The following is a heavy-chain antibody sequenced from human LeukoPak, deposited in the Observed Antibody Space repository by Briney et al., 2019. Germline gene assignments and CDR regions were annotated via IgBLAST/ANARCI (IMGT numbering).Heavy chain of an antibody. D-gene: IGHD5-18*01. CDR3: ARDFSARYTIDY. V-gene: IGHV3-30*03. Sequence: GGSLRLSCAASGFTFRSYGMHWVRQAPGKGLEWVAVISYDGSNKYYEDSVKGRFTISRDNSKNTVYLQMSSLGPEDTAVYYCARDFSARYTIDYWGQGTLVTVSS. CDR1: GFTFRSYG. J-gene: IGHJ4*02. CDR2: ISYDGSNK.